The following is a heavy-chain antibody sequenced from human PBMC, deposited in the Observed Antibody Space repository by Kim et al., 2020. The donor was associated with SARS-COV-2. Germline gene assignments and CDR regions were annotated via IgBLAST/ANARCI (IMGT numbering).Heavy chain of an antibody. CDR1: GFTFSNYG. D-gene: IGHD3-22*01. Sequence: GGSLRLSCAASGFTFSNYGMHWVRQAPGKGLEWVAVTSYDGNNKYYADPVKGRFTISRDNSKNTLYLQMNSLRAEDTAMYYCATSRYYYDSNGYYPYYFDSWGQGTLVTVSS. V-gene: IGHV3-30*03. CDR3: ATSRYYYDSNGYYPYYFDS. J-gene: IGHJ4*02. CDR2: TSYDGNNK.